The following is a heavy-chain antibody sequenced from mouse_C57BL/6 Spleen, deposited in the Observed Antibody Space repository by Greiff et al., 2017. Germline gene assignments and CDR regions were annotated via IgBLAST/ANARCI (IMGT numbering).Heavy chain of an antibody. CDR2: IDPSDSYT. CDR1: GYTFTSYW. D-gene: IGHD2-5*01. CDR3: ASSAYYSNYGFAY. J-gene: IGHJ3*01. Sequence: QVQLQQPGAELVMPGASVKLSCKASGYTFTSYWMHWVKQRPGQGLEWIGEIDPSDSYTNYNQKFKGKSTLTVDKSSSTAYMQLSSLTSEESAVYYCASSAYYSNYGFAYWGQGTLVTVSA. V-gene: IGHV1-69*01.